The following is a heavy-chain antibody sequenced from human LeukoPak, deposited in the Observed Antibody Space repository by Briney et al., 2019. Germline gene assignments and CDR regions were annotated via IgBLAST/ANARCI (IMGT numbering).Heavy chain of an antibody. CDR3: ARYCSGGSCYSTRRAFDY. CDR2: INPNSGGT. CDR1: GYTFTGYY. J-gene: IGHJ4*02. D-gene: IGHD2-15*01. Sequence: GASVKVSCKASGYTFTGYYMHWVRQAPGQGREWMGWINPNSGGTNYAQRFQGRVTMTRDTSISTAYMELSRLRSHETAVYYCARYCSGGSCYSTRRAFDYWGQGTLVTVSS. V-gene: IGHV1-2*02.